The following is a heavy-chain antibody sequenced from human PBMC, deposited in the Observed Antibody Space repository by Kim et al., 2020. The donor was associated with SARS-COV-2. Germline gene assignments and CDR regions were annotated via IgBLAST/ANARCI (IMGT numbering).Heavy chain of an antibody. V-gene: IGHV1-18*01. CDR2: ISAYNGNT. Sequence: ASVKVSCKASGYTFTSYGISWVRQAPGQGLAWMGWISAYNGNTNYAKKLQGRVTMTTDTSTSTAYMELRSLRSDDTAVYYCAGGSRGYGWLESAPAGDYWGQGALVTVSS. CDR1: GYTFTSYG. J-gene: IGHJ4*02. D-gene: IGHD5-18*01. CDR3: AGGSRGYGWLESAPAGDY.